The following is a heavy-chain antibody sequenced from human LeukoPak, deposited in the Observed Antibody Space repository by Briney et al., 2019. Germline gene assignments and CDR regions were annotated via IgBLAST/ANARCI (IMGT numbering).Heavy chain of an antibody. CDR2: ISGSGGST. CDR1: GFTFSSYA. CDR3: ARGALVHSSNIKDFDY. V-gene: IGHV3-23*01. D-gene: IGHD6-13*01. J-gene: IGHJ4*02. Sequence: GGSLRLSCAASGFTFSSYAMSWVRQAPGKGLEWVSGISGSGGSTYYADSVKGRFTISRDNSKNTLYLQMNSLRAEDTAVYYCARGALVHSSNIKDFDYWGQGTLVTVSS.